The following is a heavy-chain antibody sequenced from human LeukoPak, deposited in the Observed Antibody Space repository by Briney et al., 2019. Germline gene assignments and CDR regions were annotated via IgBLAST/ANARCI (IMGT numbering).Heavy chain of an antibody. Sequence: ASVKVSCKASGYIFTSYGISWVRQAPGQGLEWMGWISAYNGNRNYAQKFQGRVTMTTDTSTSTANMELRSLRSDDTAVYYFARDRRSYCSGANCDSGTDYWGQGTLVTVSS. V-gene: IGHV1-18*01. J-gene: IGHJ4*02. CDR2: ISAYNGNR. CDR3: ARDRRSYCSGANCDSGTDY. D-gene: IGHD2-15*01. CDR1: GYIFTSYG.